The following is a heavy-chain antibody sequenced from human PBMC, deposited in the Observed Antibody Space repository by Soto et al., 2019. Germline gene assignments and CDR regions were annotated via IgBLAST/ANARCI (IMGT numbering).Heavy chain of an antibody. CDR2: IYTSVST. V-gene: IGHV4-38-2*02. D-gene: IGHD2-21*01. CDR3: ARESDSASYYFKY. J-gene: IGHJ4*02. Sequence: ETRARTFAVSGYSISSCYYWGWIRQPPWKGLGWIGSIYTSVSTYYKPSLKSRVPISVDTSKNHFSLRMISVTTAGPAVYYCARESDSASYYFKYWGRGTRVTDSS. CDR1: GYSISSCYY.